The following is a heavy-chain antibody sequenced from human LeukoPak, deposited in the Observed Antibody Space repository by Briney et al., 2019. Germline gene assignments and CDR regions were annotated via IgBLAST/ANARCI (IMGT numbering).Heavy chain of an antibody. V-gene: IGHV1-46*01. CDR3: ARDGRCLDY. J-gene: IGHJ4*02. D-gene: IGHD2-8*01. CDR1: GYTFTNYY. Sequence: ASVKVSCKASGYTFTNYYIHWVRQAPGQGLERMGIINPSGGSTSYAQKFQDRVTMTRDTSTSTVYMELSSLRSEDTAVYYCARDGRCLDYWGQGTLVIVSS. CDR2: INPSGGST.